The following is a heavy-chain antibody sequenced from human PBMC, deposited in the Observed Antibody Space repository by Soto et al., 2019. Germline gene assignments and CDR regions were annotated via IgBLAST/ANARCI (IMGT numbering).Heavy chain of an antibody. V-gene: IGHV4-30-4*01. D-gene: IGHD3-3*02. Sequence: PSETLSLTCTVSGGSISSGDYYWSWIRQPPGKGLEWIGYIYYSGSTYYNPSLKSRVTISVDTSKNQFSLKLSSVTAADTAVYYCARNVGPHLSHYFDYWGQGTLVTVSS. CDR1: GGSISSGDYY. CDR2: IYYSGST. CDR3: ARNVGPHLSHYFDY. J-gene: IGHJ4*02.